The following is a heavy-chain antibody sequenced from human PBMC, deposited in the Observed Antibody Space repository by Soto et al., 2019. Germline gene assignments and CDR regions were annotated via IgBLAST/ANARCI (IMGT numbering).Heavy chain of an antibody. D-gene: IGHD1-1*01. J-gene: IGHJ4*01. V-gene: IGHV3-15*07. Sequence: EVQLVESGGGLVKPGGSLRLSCAAPGFTLSNVWMNWVRQAPGKGLEWVGRINRRTDGGTTDYAAPVKGRFTISRDDSENTLYLKMNSMKIEDTGTYSCRVWNRPSDYWGHGTLVNVSS. CDR1: GFTLSNVW. CDR2: INRRTDGGTT. CDR3: RVWNRPSDY.